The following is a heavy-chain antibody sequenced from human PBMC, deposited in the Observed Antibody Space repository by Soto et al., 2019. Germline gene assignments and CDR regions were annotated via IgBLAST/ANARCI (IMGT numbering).Heavy chain of an antibody. V-gene: IGHV4-34*01. CDR2: INHSGST. Sequence: QVQLQQWGAGLLKPSETLSLTCAVYGGSFSGYYWSWIRQPPGKGLEWIGEINHSGSTNYNPSLKSRVTISVDTSKNQFSLKLSSVTAADTAVYYCARGQQLWYYYYGMDVWGQGTTVTVSS. CDR1: GGSFSGYY. CDR3: ARGQQLWYYYYGMDV. J-gene: IGHJ6*02. D-gene: IGHD5-18*01.